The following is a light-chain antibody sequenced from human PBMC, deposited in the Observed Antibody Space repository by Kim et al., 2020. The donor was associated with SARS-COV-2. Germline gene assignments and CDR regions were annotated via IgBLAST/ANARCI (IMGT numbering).Light chain of an antibody. CDR3: HHCSRFPYT. CDR2: LAS. V-gene: IGKV1-5*03. CDR1: QRLSAW. J-gene: IGKJ2*01. Sequence: SASVGDRVAIHCRASQRLSAWLAWYQQKPGKAPNLLIYLASTLQSGVPSRFSGSGSGTEFTLTIDSLQPDDFATYYCHHCSRFPYTFGQGTKLEI.